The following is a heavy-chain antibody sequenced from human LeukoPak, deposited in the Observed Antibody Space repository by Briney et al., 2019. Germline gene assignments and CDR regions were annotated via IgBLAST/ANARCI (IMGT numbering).Heavy chain of an antibody. V-gene: IGHV4-59*01. D-gene: IGHD4-17*01. J-gene: IGHJ5*02. Sequence: SETLSLTCTVSGGSITSYYWSWIRQPPGKGLEWIGSIYYSGSTNYNPSLKSRVTISVDTSKNQFSLKLSSVTAADTALYYCARRSTTTVFSWGQGTLVTVSS. CDR2: IYYSGST. CDR3: ARRSTTTVFS. CDR1: GGSITSYY.